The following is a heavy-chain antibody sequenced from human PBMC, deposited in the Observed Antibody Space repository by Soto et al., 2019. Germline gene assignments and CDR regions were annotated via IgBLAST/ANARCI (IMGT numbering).Heavy chain of an antibody. V-gene: IGHV3-30*18. CDR2: ISHDGTNK. Sequence: GGSLRLSCAGSGLTLSYYGMHWVRQAPGKGLEWVSSISHDGTNKYYADSVRGRFTISRDNTKNTLFLQMNSLRAEDTAVYYCAKERATTTAFDYWGQGAMVAVSA. J-gene: IGHJ4*02. CDR3: AKERATTTAFDY. CDR1: GLTLSYYG. D-gene: IGHD4-17*01.